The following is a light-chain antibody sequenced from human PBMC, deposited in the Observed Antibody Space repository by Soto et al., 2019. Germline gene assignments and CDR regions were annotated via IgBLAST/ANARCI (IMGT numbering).Light chain of an antibody. CDR2: GAS. V-gene: IGKV3-20*01. J-gene: IGKJ2*01. Sequence: EIVLTQSPGTLSLSPGERATVSCRASQSVSSSYLAWYQQKPGQAPRLLIYGASSRATGIPDRFSGSGSGTDFTLTISRLELEDFAVYYCQQYGSSPGYTFGQGTKLEIK. CDR1: QSVSSSY. CDR3: QQYGSSPGYT.